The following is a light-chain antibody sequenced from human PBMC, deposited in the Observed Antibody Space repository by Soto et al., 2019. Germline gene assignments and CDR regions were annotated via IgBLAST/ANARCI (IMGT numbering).Light chain of an antibody. CDR1: SSNIGANYD. V-gene: IGLV1-40*01. Sequence: QSVLTQPPSVSGAPGQRVTISGTGSSSNIGANYDVHWYQHLPGTAPRLLISGDSNRPSGVPDRFSGSKSGTSASLGITGLQAEDEADYYCQSYDSSVRGWVFGGGTKVTVL. J-gene: IGLJ3*02. CDR3: QSYDSSVRGWV. CDR2: GDS.